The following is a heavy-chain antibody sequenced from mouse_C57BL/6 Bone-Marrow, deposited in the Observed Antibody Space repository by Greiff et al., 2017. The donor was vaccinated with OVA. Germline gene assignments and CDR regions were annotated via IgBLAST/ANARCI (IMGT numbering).Heavy chain of an antibody. CDR2: IDPENGDT. CDR1: GFNIKDDY. CDR3: TSYGNFDY. J-gene: IGHJ2*01. Sequence: EVKLQESGAELVRPGASVKLSCTASGFNIKDDYMHWVKQRPEQGLEWIGWIDPENGDTEYASKFQGKATITADTSSNTAYLQLSSLTSEDTVVYYCTSYGNFDYWGQGTTLTVSS. D-gene: IGHD2-1*01. V-gene: IGHV14-4*01.